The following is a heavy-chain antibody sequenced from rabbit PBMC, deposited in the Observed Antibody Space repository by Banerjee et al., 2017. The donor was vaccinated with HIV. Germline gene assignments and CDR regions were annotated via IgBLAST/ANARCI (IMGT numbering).Heavy chain of an antibody. CDR1: GFSFSSSYY. CDR2: IYAGSSGST. V-gene: IGHV1S45*01. CDR3: ARNGVLVGYYAARLNL. J-gene: IGHJ4*01. Sequence: QQQLVESGGGLVKPGGSLTLTCTASGFSFSSSYYMSWVRQAPGKGLEWIACIYAGSSGSTYYASWAKGRFTISKTSSTTVTLQMTSLTAADTATYFCARNGVLVGYYAARLNLWGPGTLVTVS. D-gene: IGHD1-1*01.